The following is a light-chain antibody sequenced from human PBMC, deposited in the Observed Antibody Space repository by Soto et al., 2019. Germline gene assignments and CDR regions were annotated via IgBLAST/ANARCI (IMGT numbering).Light chain of an antibody. J-gene: IGLJ2*01. CDR2: DVS. Sequence: LTPPASVSGSPVQAITLSCTGTSSDGGGYNYVSWYQQHPGKAPKLMIYDVSNRPSGVSNRFSGSKSGNTASLTISGLQAEDEADYYCSSYTSSSTLYVVFGGGTKVTVL. CDR1: SSDGGGYNY. V-gene: IGLV2-14*01. CDR3: SSYTSSSTLYVV.